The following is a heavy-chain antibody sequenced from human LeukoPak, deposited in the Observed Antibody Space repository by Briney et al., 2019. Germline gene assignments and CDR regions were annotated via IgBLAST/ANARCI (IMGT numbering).Heavy chain of an antibody. V-gene: IGHV1-2*02. Sequence: ASVKVSCKASGYTFTDYYLHWVRQAPGQGLEWMGWINPNSGGTKYAQNLQGRVTMTRDTSISTAYMELSRLRSDDTAVYYCARDRRPACGGDCYSRYFDYWGQGTLVTVSS. J-gene: IGHJ4*02. CDR3: ARDRRPACGGDCYSRYFDY. D-gene: IGHD2-21*02. CDR2: INPNSGGT. CDR1: GYTFTDYY.